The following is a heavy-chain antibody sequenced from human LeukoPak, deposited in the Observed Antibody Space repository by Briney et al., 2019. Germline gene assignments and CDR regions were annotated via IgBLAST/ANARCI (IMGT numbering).Heavy chain of an antibody. D-gene: IGHD2/OR15-2a*01. CDR3: TSLLRYYFDY. Sequence: PGRSLRLSCTASGFTFGDYAMSWVRQAPGKGLEWVGFIRSKAYGGTTEYAASVKGRFTISRDDSKSIAYLQMNSLKTEDTAVYYCTSLLRYYFDYWGQGTLVTVPS. V-gene: IGHV3-49*04. J-gene: IGHJ4*02. CDR1: GFTFGDYA. CDR2: IRSKAYGGTT.